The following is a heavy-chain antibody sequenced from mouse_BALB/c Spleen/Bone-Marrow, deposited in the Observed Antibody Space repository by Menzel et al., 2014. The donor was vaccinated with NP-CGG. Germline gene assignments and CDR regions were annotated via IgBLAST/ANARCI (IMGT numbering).Heavy chain of an antibody. D-gene: IGHD2-2*01. CDR1: GYTFTNYW. V-gene: IGHV1S81*02. CDR2: INPSNGRT. Sequence: VQLQQSGAELVKPGASLKLSCKASGYTFTNYWIHWVKQRPGQGLEWIGEINPSNGRTNYNEKFKTKATLTVDKSSSTAYMQHSSLTSEDSAVNYCAARLSHLAMDYWGQGTSVTVSS. CDR3: AARLSHLAMDY. J-gene: IGHJ4*01.